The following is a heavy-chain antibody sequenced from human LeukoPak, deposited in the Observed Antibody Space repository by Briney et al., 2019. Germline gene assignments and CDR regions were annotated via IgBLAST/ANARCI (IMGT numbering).Heavy chain of an antibody. D-gene: IGHD3-9*01. CDR3: AKGGYDILTAY. Sequence: PSETLSLTCTVSGGSISSNYWSWIRQPPGKGLEWIGYMYYSGSTYYNPSLKSRVTISVDTSKNQFSLKLSSVTAADTAVYYCAKGGYDILTAYWGQGTLVTVSS. CDR2: MYYSGST. CDR1: GGSISSNY. V-gene: IGHV4-59*12. J-gene: IGHJ4*02.